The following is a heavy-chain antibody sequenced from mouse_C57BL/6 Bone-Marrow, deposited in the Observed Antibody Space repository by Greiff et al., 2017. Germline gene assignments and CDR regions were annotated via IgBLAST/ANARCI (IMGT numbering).Heavy chain of an antibody. CDR3: ARAKGY. Sequence: VQLQQSGAELVRPGASVKLSCKASGYTFTDYYINWVKQRPGQGLEWIARIYPGSGNTYYNEKFKGKATLTAEKSSSTAYMQLSSLTSEYSAVYFCARAKGYWGQGTTLTVSS. CDR2: IYPGSGNT. V-gene: IGHV1-76*01. J-gene: IGHJ2*01. CDR1: GYTFTDYY.